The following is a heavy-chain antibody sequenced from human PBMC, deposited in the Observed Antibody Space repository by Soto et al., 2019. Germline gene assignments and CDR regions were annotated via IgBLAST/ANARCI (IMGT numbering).Heavy chain of an antibody. CDR1: GFTFSSYI. J-gene: IGHJ4*02. CDR2: ISDSGGST. Sequence: GGSLRLSCAASGFTFSSYIMSWVRQAPGKGLEWVSGISDSGGSTYYADSVKGRFTISRDNSKNTLYLQMNSLRAEDTAVYYCAKEPRACANCYAWFWGQGTLVTVSS. V-gene: IGHV3-23*01. CDR3: AKEPRACANCYAWF. D-gene: IGHD2-2*01.